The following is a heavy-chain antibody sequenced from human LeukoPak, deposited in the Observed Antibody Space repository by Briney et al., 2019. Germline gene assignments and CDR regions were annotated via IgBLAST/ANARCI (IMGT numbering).Heavy chain of an antibody. CDR2: INHSGST. Sequence: SETLSLTCAVYGGSFSGYYWSWIRQPPGKGLEWIGEINHSGSTNYNPSLKSRVTISVDTSKNQFSLKLSSVTAADTAVYYCARGSGGNWNGPEFVGLWRGYNWFDPRGQGTLVTVSS. J-gene: IGHJ5*02. CDR1: GGSFSGYY. D-gene: IGHD1-20*01. CDR3: ARGSGGNWNGPEFVGLWRGYNWFDP. V-gene: IGHV4-34*01.